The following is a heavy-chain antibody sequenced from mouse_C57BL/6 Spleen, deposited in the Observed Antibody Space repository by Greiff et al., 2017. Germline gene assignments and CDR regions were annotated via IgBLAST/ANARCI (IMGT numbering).Heavy chain of an antibody. Sequence: QVQLMESGAELVKPGASVKMSCTASGYTFTSYWITWVKQRPGQGLEWIGDIYPGSGSTYYNEKFKSKVTLTVDTTSSTAYMQLSSLTSEDSAVYYSARSIYDGYYADYWGQGTTLTVSS. D-gene: IGHD2-3*01. CDR2: IYPGSGST. CDR1: GYTFTSYW. CDR3: ARSIYDGYYADY. V-gene: IGHV1-55*01. J-gene: IGHJ2*01.